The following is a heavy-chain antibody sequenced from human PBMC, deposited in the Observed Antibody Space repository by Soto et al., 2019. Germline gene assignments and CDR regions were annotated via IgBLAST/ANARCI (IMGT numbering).Heavy chain of an antibody. CDR1: GYTFTSYG. V-gene: IGHV1-18*01. J-gene: IGHJ6*02. CDR2: ISAYNGNT. Sequence: EASVKVSCKASGYTFTSYGISWVRQAPGQGLEWMGWISAYNGNTNYAQKLQGRVTMTTDTSTSTAYMELRSLRSDDTAVYYCARVYYYDSSGYPDYYYYGMDVWGQGTTVTVSS. D-gene: IGHD3-22*01. CDR3: ARVYYYDSSGYPDYYYYGMDV.